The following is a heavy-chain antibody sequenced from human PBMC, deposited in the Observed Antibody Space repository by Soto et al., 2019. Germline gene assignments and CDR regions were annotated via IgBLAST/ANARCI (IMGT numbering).Heavy chain of an antibody. CDR1: GGPFSXYX. J-gene: IGHJ4*02. Sequence: QVQLVQSGAEVXXXXXXVKVSCKASGGPFSXYXINWVRQAPGQGLEXXGGIIPVFATPNYAQKFQGRVTITADKSTSTAYMELSNLRSEDTAIYFCARDPDYGANSGLGLVDYWGQGTLVTVTS. CDR2: IIPVFATP. CDR3: ARDPDYGANSGLGLVDY. D-gene: IGHD4-17*01. V-gene: IGHV1-69*06.